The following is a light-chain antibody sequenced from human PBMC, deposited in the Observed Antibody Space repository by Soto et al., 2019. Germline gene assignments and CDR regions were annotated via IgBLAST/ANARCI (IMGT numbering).Light chain of an antibody. CDR2: AAS. CDR1: HGISNY. CDR3: QQYTNWPPIT. V-gene: IGKV1-27*01. Sequence: DIQTTQSPSSLSASVGDRVTITCRASHGISNYLAWYQQKPGKVPKLLIYAASTLQSGVPSRFSGSGSGTDFTLTISSLQSEDFAVYYCQQYTNWPPITFGQGTLLEI. J-gene: IGKJ5*01.